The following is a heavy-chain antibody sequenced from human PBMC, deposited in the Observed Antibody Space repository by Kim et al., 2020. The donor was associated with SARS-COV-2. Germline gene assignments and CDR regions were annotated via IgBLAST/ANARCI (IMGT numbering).Heavy chain of an antibody. CDR2: INTNTGNP. Sequence: ASVKVSCKASGYTFTSYAMNWVRQAPGQGLEWMGWINTNTGNPTYAQGFTGRFVFSLDTSVSTAYLQISSLKAEDTAVYYRARDVPLYSSSSDWFDPWGQGTLVTVSS. V-gene: IGHV7-4-1*02. CDR3: ARDVPLYSSSSDWFDP. D-gene: IGHD6-13*01. CDR1: GYTFTSYA. J-gene: IGHJ5*02.